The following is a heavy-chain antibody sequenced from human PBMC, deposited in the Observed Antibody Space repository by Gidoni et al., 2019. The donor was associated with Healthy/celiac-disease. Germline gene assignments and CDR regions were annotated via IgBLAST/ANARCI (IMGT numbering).Heavy chain of an antibody. CDR3: ARGIGDCSSTSCYRYSYYGMDV. CDR2: INPNSGGT. CDR1: GYTFTGYY. D-gene: IGHD2-2*01. Sequence: QVQLVPSGAELKKPGASVKVSCKASGYTFTGYYMHWGRQAPGQGLEWKGWINPNSGGTNYAQKFQGRVTMTRDTSISTAYMELSRLRSDDTAVYYCARGIGDCSSTSCYRYSYYGMDVWGQGTTVTVSS. J-gene: IGHJ6*02. V-gene: IGHV1-2*02.